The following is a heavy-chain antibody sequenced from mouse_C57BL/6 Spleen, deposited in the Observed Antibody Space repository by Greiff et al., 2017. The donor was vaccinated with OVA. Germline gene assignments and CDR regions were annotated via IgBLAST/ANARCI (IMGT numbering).Heavy chain of an antibody. CDR1: GFNIKDDY. D-gene: IGHD4-1*01. CDR2: IDPENGDT. J-gene: IGHJ3*01. Sequence: EVQLQQSGAELVRPGASVKLSCTASGFNIKDDYMHWVKQRPEQGLEWIGWIDPENGDTEYASKFQGKATITADTSSNTAYLQLSSLTSEDTAVYYCTLNWGRAWFAYWGQGTLVTVSA. CDR3: TLNWGRAWFAY. V-gene: IGHV14-4*01.